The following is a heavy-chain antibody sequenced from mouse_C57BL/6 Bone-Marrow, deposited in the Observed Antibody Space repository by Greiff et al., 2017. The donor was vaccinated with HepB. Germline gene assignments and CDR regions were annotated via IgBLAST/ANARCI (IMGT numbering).Heavy chain of an antibody. Sequence: VQLQQSGPVLVKPGASVKLSCKASGYTFTDYYMNWVKQSHGKSLEWIGVINPYNGGTSYNQTFKGKATLTVDKSSSTAYMELNSLTSEDSAVYYCARSGGLRREWYFDVGGTGTTVTVSS. D-gene: IGHD2-4*01. CDR2: INPYNGGT. CDR1: GYTFTDYY. CDR3: ARSGGLRREWYFDV. J-gene: IGHJ1*03. V-gene: IGHV1-19*01.